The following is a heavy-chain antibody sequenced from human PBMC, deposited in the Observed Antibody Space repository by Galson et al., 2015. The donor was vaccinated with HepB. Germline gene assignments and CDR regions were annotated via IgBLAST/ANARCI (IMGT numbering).Heavy chain of an antibody. D-gene: IGHD1-26*01. CDR1: GGSISSYY. CDR2: IYYSGST. Sequence: ETLSLTCPVSGGSISSYYWSWIRQPPGKGLEWIGYIYYSGSTNYNPSLKSRVTISVDTSKNQFSLKLSSVTAADTAVYYCARVEAGDSGSSNAEYFQHWGQGTLVTVSS. CDR3: ARVEAGDSGSSNAEYFQH. J-gene: IGHJ1*01. V-gene: IGHV4-59*01.